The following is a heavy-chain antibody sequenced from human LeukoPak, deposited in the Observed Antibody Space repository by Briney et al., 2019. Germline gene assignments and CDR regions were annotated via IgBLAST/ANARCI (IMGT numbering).Heavy chain of an antibody. V-gene: IGHV3-23*01. CDR2: ISGSGGST. D-gene: IGHD3-10*01. CDR1: GFTFSRFG. CDR3: ANDDYGSGSYYLYGY. J-gene: IGHJ4*02. Sequence: GGSLRLSCAASGFTFSRFGMSWVRQAPGKGLEWVSAISGSGGSTYYADSVKGRFTISRDNSKNTLYLQMNSLRAEDTAVYYCANDDYGSGSYYLYGYWGQGTLVTVSS.